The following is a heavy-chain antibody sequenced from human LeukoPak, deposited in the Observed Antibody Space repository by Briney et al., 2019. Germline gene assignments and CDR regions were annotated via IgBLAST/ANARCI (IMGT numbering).Heavy chain of an antibody. Sequence: GRSLRLSCAASGFTFSSYTIHWVRQPPGKGLEWVAVISFDGSNKYYADSVKGRFTISRDNSKNTLYLQMNSLRAEDTAVYYCARVVNGYVIWGQGTLVTVSS. D-gene: IGHD5-12*01. CDR3: ARVVNGYVI. V-gene: IGHV3-30-3*01. J-gene: IGHJ4*02. CDR1: GFTFSSYT. CDR2: ISFDGSNK.